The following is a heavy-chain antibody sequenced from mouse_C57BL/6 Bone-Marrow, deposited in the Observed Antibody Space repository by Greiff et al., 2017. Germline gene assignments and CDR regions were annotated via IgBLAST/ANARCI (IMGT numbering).Heavy chain of an antibody. CDR3: AREGYGYYDWYFDV. D-gene: IGHD2-3*01. CDR2: IYPRDGST. Sequence: VKLMESGPELVKPGASVKLSCKASGYTFTSYDINWVKQRPGLGLEWIGWIYPRDGSTKYNEKFKGKATLTVDTSSSTAYMELHSLTSEDSAVYFCAREGYGYYDWYFDVWGTGTTVTVSS. J-gene: IGHJ1*03. V-gene: IGHV1-85*01. CDR1: GYTFTSYD.